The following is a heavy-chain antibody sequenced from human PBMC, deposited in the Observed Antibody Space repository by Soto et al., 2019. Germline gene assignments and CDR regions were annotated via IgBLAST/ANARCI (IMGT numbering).Heavy chain of an antibody. V-gene: IGHV4-34*01. J-gene: IGHJ5*02. CDR1: GVSFIAYY. CDR2: IDHSGDT. Sequence: PSSTXSLTCSVYGVSFIAYYWVWMRHPPGKGLEWIGEIDHSGDTNNNPSLKSRVTISLDTSKNQFSMKLNSVTAADTAVYYCARGGRLRRNWFELWGQGTLVTVSS. D-gene: IGHD6-25*01. CDR3: ARGGRLRRNWFEL.